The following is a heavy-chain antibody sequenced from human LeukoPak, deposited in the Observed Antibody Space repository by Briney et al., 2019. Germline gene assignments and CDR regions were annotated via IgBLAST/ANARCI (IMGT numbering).Heavy chain of an antibody. CDR1: GASIRGSTYY. J-gene: IGHJ4*02. CDR3: ARVRAYSGYDKPFPFDY. Sequence: PSEALSLTCTVSGASIRGSTYYWGWIRQTPGKGLEWIGEIYHSGSTNYNPSLKSRVTISVDKSKNQFSLKLSSVTAADTAVYYCARVRAYSGYDKPFPFDYWGQGTLVTVSS. V-gene: IGHV4-39*07. CDR2: IYHSGST. D-gene: IGHD5-12*01.